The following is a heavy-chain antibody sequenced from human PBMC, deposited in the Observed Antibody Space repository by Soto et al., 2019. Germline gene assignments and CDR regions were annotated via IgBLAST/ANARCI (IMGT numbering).Heavy chain of an antibody. CDR3: ARGTAPGSNLDX. CDR2: INHSGST. CDR1: GGSFSGYY. D-gene: IGHD6-13*01. V-gene: IGHV4-34*01. Sequence: SETLSLTFAVYGGSFSGYYWSWIRQPPGKGMEWIGEINHSGSTKYNPSLKSRVTLSADTYKNKFSMKLRSVTEAETDVYYCARGTAPGSNLDXWGQGTLVTVS. J-gene: IGHJ4*02.